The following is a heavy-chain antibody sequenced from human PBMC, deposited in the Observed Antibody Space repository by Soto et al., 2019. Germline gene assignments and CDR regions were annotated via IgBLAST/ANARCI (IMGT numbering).Heavy chain of an antibody. Sequence: GGSLRLSCAASGITFSSYAMSWVRQAPGKGLEWVSGISDSGGSTYYADSVKGRFTISRDNSKNTLYLQMNSLRAEDTAVYYCAREAGNDYSNWFDPWGQGTLVTVSS. CDR2: ISDSGGST. CDR1: GITFSSYA. J-gene: IGHJ5*02. V-gene: IGHV3-23*01. D-gene: IGHD4-4*01. CDR3: AREAGNDYSNWFDP.